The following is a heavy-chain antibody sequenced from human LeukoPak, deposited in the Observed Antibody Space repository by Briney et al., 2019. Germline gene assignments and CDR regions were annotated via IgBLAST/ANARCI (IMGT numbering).Heavy chain of an antibody. Sequence: SETLSLTCTVSGGSISSYYWSWIRQPPGKGLEWIGYIYYSGSTNYNPSLKSRVTISVDTSKNQFSLKLSSVTAADTAVYYCASSPAAHRDFDYWGQGTLVTVTS. CDR2: IYYSGST. CDR3: ASSPAAHRDFDY. CDR1: GGSISSYY. D-gene: IGHD2-15*01. V-gene: IGHV4-59*01. J-gene: IGHJ4*02.